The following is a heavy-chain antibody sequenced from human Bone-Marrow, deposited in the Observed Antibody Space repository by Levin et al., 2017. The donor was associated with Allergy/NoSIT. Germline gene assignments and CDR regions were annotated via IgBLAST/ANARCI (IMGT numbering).Heavy chain of an antibody. CDR1: GGSFSGYY. J-gene: IGHJ3*02. Sequence: MASETLSLTCAVYGGSFSGYYWSWIRQPPGKGLEWIGEINHSGSTNYNPSLKSRVTISVDTSKNQFSLKLSSVTAADTAVYYCARGGFVEWVKAFDIWGQGTMVTVSS. CDR2: INHSGST. D-gene: IGHD3-3*01. CDR3: ARGGFVEWVKAFDI. V-gene: IGHV4-34*01.